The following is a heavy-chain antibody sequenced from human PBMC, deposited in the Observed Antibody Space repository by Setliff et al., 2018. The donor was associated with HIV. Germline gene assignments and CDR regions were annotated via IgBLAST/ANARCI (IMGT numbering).Heavy chain of an antibody. CDR1: GGSISSSNFY. J-gene: IGHJ4*02. CDR2: VYYSGTT. Sequence: SETLSLTCTVSGGSISSSNFYWGWIRQPPGKGLEWIGTVYYSGTTYYNPSLKSRVTISVDTSKSQFSLKLSSVTADDTAVYYCLTPSHSGMSGYWGQGTLVTAPQ. CDR3: LTPSHSGMSGY. D-gene: IGHD2-15*01. V-gene: IGHV4-39*03.